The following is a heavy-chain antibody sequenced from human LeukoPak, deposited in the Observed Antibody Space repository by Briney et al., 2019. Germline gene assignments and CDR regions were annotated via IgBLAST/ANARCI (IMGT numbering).Heavy chain of an antibody. J-gene: IGHJ2*01. D-gene: IGHD5-12*01. CDR1: GGSISSDH. Sequence: SETLSLTCTVSGGSISSDHWNWIRQPPGKGLEWIGCIYYSGSTNYSPSLKSRVTISVDTSKNQFSLNLSSVTAADTAVYYCARALVRATMVWYFDLWGRGTLVTVSS. CDR2: IYYSGST. V-gene: IGHV4-59*12. CDR3: ARALVRATMVWYFDL.